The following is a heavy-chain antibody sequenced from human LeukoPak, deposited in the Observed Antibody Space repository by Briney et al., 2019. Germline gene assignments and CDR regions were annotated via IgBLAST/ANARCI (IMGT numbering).Heavy chain of an antibody. D-gene: IGHD1-26*01. CDR1: GFIFSNPG. CDR3: TTGRLDFDY. Sequence: GGSFELSGEASGFIFSNPGMSGSRKAPGKGRKGVGRIKSKTDGGTTDYAAPVKDRFTTSRDDSKNTLYLQMNSLKTEDTAVYYCTTGRLDFDYWGQGTLVTVSS. CDR2: IKSKTDGGTT. J-gene: IGHJ4*02. V-gene: IGHV3-15*01.